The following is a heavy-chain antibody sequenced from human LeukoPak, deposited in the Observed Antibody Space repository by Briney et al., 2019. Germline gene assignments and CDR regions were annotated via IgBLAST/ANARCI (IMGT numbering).Heavy chain of an antibody. V-gene: IGHV4-61*02. J-gene: IGHJ4*02. CDR3: ARGSSGYYYPAFDY. CDR1: GGSISSSSYY. CDR2: IYTSGST. Sequence: SETLSLTCTVSGGSISSSSYYWSWIRQPAGKGLEWIGRIYTSGSTNYNPSLKSRVTISVDTSKNQFSLKLSSVTAADTAVYYCARGSSGYYYPAFDYWGQGTLVTVSS. D-gene: IGHD3-22*01.